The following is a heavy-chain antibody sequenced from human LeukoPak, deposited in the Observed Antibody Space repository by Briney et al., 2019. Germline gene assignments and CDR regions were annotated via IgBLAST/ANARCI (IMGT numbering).Heavy chain of an antibody. D-gene: IGHD3-10*01. CDR1: GVTFSSYA. V-gene: IGHV1-69*01. CDR2: IIPIFGTA. CDR3: ARDGYGSGTYFDY. J-gene: IGHJ4*02. Sequence: SVKVSCKASGVTFSSYAISWVRQAPGQGLEWMGGIIPIFGTANYAQKFQGRVTITADESTSTAYMELSSLRSEDTAVYYCARDGYGSGTYFDYWGQGTLVTVSS.